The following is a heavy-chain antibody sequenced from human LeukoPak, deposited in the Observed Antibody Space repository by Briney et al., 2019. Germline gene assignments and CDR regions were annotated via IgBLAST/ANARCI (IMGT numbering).Heavy chain of an antibody. CDR1: GLTVTNNY. CDR2: IYSGGNT. CDR3: GRFPWAFCSEC. J-gene: IGHJ3*01. V-gene: IGHV3-53*01. Sequence: GGSLRLSCAGSGLTVTNNYMSWLRQAPGKGLEWVSVIYSGGNTYYADSVKGRFIISRDNSKNTVLLQMNNLGAEDTAVYYCGRFPWAFCSECWGQGTTVTVSS. D-gene: IGHD2-15*01.